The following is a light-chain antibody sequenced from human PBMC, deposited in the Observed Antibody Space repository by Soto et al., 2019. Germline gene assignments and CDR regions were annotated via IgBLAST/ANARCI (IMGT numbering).Light chain of an antibody. Sequence: DIPMTQSPSSVSASVGDRVTITCRASQHISGWLAWYQQKPGKAPNLLIYAASSLQGGGPSRFSGSGSGTDFTLTISSLQPADFATYYCQQANNFPLTFGGGTKVEIE. CDR2: AAS. CDR3: QQANNFPLT. CDR1: QHISGW. J-gene: IGKJ4*01. V-gene: IGKV1-12*01.